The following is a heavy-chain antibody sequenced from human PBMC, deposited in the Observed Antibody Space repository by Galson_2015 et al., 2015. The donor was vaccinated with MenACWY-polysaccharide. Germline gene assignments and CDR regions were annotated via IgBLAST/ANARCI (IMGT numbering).Heavy chain of an antibody. CDR1: IGSISSYH. V-gene: IGHV4-59*01. J-gene: IGHJ4*02. CDR2: IYYSGST. D-gene: IGHD6-6*01. Sequence: ATLSLPCTVSIGSISSYHWSWIRHPPGQGLEWLGYIYYSGSTNYNPSLKSRVTISVDTSKNQFSLRLSSVTAADTAVYYCASTYSNSAPYFDYWGQGTLVTVSS. CDR3: ASTYSNSAPYFDY.